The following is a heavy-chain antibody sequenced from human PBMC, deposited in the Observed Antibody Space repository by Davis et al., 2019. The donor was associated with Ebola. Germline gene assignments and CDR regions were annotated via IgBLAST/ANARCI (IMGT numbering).Heavy chain of an antibody. CDR2: TYYNSKWYN. CDR1: GDSVSTAG. V-gene: IGHV6-1*01. J-gene: IGHJ6*04. Sequence: HSQTLSLTCAISGDSVSTAGWNWIRQSPSRGLEGLGRTYYNSKWYNDYAVSVKSRITINPDTSKNQFSLQLNSVTPEDTALYYCARGWFRGGMDVWGEGTTVTVSS. CDR3: ARGWFRGGMDV. D-gene: IGHD3-10*01.